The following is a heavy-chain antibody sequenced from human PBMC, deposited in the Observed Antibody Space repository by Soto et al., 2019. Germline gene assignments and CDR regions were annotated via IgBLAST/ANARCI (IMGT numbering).Heavy chain of an antibody. Sequence: LSLTCTVSGGSISSGGYYWSWIRQHPGKGLEWTGYIYYSGSTYYNPSLKSRVTISVDTSKNQFSLKLSSVTAADTAVYYCARDHYGGRAFDYWGQGTLVTVSS. CDR3: ARDHYGGRAFDY. CDR1: GGSISSGGYY. J-gene: IGHJ4*02. D-gene: IGHD4-17*01. V-gene: IGHV4-31*03. CDR2: IYYSGST.